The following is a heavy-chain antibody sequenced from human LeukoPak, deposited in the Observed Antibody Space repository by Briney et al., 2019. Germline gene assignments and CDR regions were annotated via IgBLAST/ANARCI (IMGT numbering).Heavy chain of an antibody. Sequence: ASETLSLTCTVSGGSISSYYWSWIRQPPGKGLEWIGFLYYSGSTSYNPSLKSRVTISGDTSKNQFSLKLSSVTAADTAVYYCARGPGPATPNAFNIWGQGTMVTVSS. D-gene: IGHD2-2*01. J-gene: IGHJ3*02. CDR3: ARGPGPATPNAFNI. CDR1: GGSISSYY. CDR2: LYYSGST. V-gene: IGHV4-59*01.